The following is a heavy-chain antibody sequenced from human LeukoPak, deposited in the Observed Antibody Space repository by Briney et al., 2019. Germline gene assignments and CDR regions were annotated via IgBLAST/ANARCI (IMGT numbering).Heavy chain of an antibody. CDR3: AHGSMYQLDY. CDR1: GFSFSSHG. D-gene: IGHD2-2*01. Sequence: AGTLRLSCAASGFSFSSHGMSWVRQAPGKGLEWVSGIIGGAGGTYYADSVKGRFTISRDNAKNTLYLQMNSRRAEDTAVYYCAHGSMYQLDYWGQGTLVTVSS. J-gene: IGHJ4*02. V-gene: IGHV3-23*01. CDR2: IIGGAGGT.